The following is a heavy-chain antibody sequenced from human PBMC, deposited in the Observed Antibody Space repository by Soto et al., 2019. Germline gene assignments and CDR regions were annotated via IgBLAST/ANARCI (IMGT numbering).Heavy chain of an antibody. CDR2: IWYDGSNK. CDR1: GFTFSSYG. J-gene: IGHJ4*02. D-gene: IGHD5-12*01. CDR3: ARLMDSGYENERGFDY. Sequence: VQLVESGGGVVQPGRSLRLSCAASGFTFSSYGMHWVRQAPGKGLEWVAVIWYDGSNKYYADSVKGRFTISRDNSKNTLYLQMNSLRAEDTAVYYCARLMDSGYENERGFDYWGQGTLVTVSS. V-gene: IGHV3-33*01.